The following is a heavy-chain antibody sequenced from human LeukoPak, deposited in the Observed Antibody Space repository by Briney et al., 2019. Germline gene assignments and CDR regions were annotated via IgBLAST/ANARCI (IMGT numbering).Heavy chain of an antibody. CDR2: INHSGST. Sequence: EPSETLSLTCAVYGGSFSGYYWSWIRQPPGKGLEWIGEINHSGSTNYNPSLKSRVTISVDTSKNQFSLKLSSVTAADTAVYHCARGRGVRTVTTTLFDYWGQGTLVTVSS. D-gene: IGHD4-11*01. CDR3: ARGRGVRTVTTTLFDY. J-gene: IGHJ4*02. V-gene: IGHV4-34*01. CDR1: GGSFSGYY.